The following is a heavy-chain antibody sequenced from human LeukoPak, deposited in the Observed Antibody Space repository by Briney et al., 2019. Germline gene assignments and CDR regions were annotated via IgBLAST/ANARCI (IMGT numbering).Heavy chain of an antibody. CDR1: GGSFSGYY. D-gene: IGHD6-19*01. J-gene: IGHJ4*02. V-gene: IGHV4-34*01. Sequence: SETLSLTCAVYGGSFSGYYWSWIRQPPGKGLEWIGEINHSGSTNYNPSLKSRVTISVDTSKNQFSLKLSSVTAADTAVYYCARENGIAVAGTFDYWGQGTLVTVSS. CDR2: INHSGST. CDR3: ARENGIAVAGTFDY.